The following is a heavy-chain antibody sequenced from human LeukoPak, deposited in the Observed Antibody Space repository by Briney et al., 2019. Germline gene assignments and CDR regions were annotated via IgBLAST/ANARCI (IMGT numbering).Heavy chain of an antibody. V-gene: IGHV3-21*01. CDR3: ARADMVVAATYYFDY. Sequence: GGSLRLSCAASGFTFSSYSMNWVRQAPGKGLEWVSSISSSSSYIYYADSVKGRFTISRDNAKNSLYLQMNSLRAEDTAVYYCARADMVVAATYYFDYWGQGTLVTVSS. D-gene: IGHD2-15*01. J-gene: IGHJ4*02. CDR2: ISSSSSYI. CDR1: GFTFSSYS.